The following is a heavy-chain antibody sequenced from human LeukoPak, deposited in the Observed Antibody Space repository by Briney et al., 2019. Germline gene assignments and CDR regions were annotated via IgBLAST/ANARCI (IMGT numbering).Heavy chain of an antibody. J-gene: IGHJ4*02. CDR1: GFTFSSYS. Sequence: GGSLRLSCAASGFTFSSYSMNWVRQAPGKGLEWVSYISSSSSTIYYADSVKGRFTISRDNAKNSLYLQMNSLRAEDTAVYYCARDGRLFSSWPRDLDYWGQGTLVTVSS. V-gene: IGHV3-48*01. CDR2: ISSSSSTI. CDR3: ARDGRLFSSWPRDLDY. D-gene: IGHD6-13*01.